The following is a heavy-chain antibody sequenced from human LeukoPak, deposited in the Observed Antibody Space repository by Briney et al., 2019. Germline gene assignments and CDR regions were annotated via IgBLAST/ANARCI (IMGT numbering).Heavy chain of an antibody. CDR2: INTNTGNP. J-gene: IGHJ6*02. V-gene: IGHV7-4-1*02. CDR1: GYTFTSYA. Sequence: ASVKVSCKASGYTFTSYAMNWVRQASGQGLEWMGWINTNTGNPTYAQGFTGRFVISLDTSVSTAYLQISSLKAEDTAVYYCASPVAGTPEYYYYYGMDVRGQGTTVTVSS. D-gene: IGHD6-19*01. CDR3: ASPVAGTPEYYYYYGMDV.